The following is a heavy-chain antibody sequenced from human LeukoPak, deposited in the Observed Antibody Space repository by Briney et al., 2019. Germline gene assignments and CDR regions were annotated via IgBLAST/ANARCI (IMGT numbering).Heavy chain of an antibody. Sequence: GGSLRLPCAASGFTVSSKYMSWVRQAPGKGLEWVSVIYSGGSTYYADSVKGRFTISRDNSKNTLYLQMNSLRAEDTALYYCAINGYTSGFDYWGQGTLVTVSS. J-gene: IGHJ4*02. D-gene: IGHD6-19*01. CDR2: IYSGGST. CDR1: GFTVSSKY. V-gene: IGHV3-66*01. CDR3: AINGYTSGFDY.